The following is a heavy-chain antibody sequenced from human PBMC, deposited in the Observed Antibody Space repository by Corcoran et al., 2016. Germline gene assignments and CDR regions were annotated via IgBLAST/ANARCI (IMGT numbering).Heavy chain of an antibody. CDR1: GFTFSSYG. V-gene: IGHV3-30*18. J-gene: IGHJ4*02. Sequence: QVQLLESGVGVVQPGRSLRLSCAASGFTFSSYGMHWVRPPPVKGLEWVAVISYDGSNKYYADSVKGRFTISRDNSKNTLYLQMNSLRAEDTAVYYCAKDSGDSGGYYYDPIDYWGQGTLVTVSS. CDR3: AKDSGDSGGYYYDPIDY. D-gene: IGHD3-22*01. CDR2: ISYDGSNK.